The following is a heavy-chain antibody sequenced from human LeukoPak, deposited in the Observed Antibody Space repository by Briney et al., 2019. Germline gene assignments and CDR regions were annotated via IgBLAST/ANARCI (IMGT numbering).Heavy chain of an antibody. CDR1: GFTFYDYA. CDR2: ISWNSGSI. V-gene: IGHV3-9*01. D-gene: IGHD3-3*01. CDR3: AKNFLSNSSYYYYCGMDV. Sequence: PGGSLRLSCAASGFTFYDYAMHWVRQAPGEGLEWVSGISWNSGSIGYADSVKGRFTISRDNAQNSLYLQMNTLRAEDTALYYCAKNFLSNSSYYYYCGMDVWGQGPTVTVSS. J-gene: IGHJ6*02.